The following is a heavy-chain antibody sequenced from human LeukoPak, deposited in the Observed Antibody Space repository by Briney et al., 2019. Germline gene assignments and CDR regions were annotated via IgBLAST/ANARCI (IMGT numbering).Heavy chain of an antibody. J-gene: IGHJ4*02. CDR2: IYSGGST. CDR3: AKDHSLGSSGSYYATYYFDY. Sequence: GGSLRLSCAASGFTVSSNYMSWVRQAPGKGLEWVSVIYSGGSTYYADSVKGRFTISRDNSKNTLYLQMNSLRAEDTAVYYCAKDHSLGSSGSYYATYYFDYWGQGTLVTVSS. V-gene: IGHV3-66*01. D-gene: IGHD3-10*01. CDR1: GFTVSSNY.